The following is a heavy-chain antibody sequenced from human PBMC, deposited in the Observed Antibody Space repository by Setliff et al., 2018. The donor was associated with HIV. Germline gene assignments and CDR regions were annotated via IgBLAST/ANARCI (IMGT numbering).Heavy chain of an antibody. CDR2: INSSSSYI. CDR3: ARILYYYDSSGYPIDAFDI. Sequence: PGGSLRLSCAASGFTFSSYSMNWVRQAPGKGLEWVSSINSSSSYIYYADSVKGRFTISRDNANNSLYLQMNSLRAEDTAVYYCARILYYYDSSGYPIDAFDIWGQGTMVTVSS. CDR1: GFTFSSYS. D-gene: IGHD3-22*01. V-gene: IGHV3-21*01. J-gene: IGHJ3*02.